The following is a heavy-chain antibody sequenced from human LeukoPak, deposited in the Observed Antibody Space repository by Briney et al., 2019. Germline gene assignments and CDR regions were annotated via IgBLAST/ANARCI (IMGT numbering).Heavy chain of an antibody. CDR3: AKQFFKVVVVIAPTFDI. V-gene: IGHV3-23*01. CDR2: ISGSGGST. D-gene: IGHD2-21*01. Sequence: PGGSLRLSCAASGFTFSSYAMSWVRQAPGKGLEWVSAISGSGGSTYYADSVKGRFTISRDNSKNTLYLQMNSLRAEDTAVYYCAKQFFKVVVVIAPTFDIWGQGTMVTVSS. CDR1: GFTFSSYA. J-gene: IGHJ3*02.